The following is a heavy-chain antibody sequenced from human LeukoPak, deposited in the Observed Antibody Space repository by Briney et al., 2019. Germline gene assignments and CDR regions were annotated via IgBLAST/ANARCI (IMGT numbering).Heavy chain of an antibody. D-gene: IGHD3-22*01. V-gene: IGHV4-59*01. CDR3: ARGIVVVNYYYYYGMDV. J-gene: IGHJ6*02. CDR1: GGSISSYY. Sequence: SETLSLTCTVSGGSISSYYWSWIRQPPGKGLEWIGYIYYSGSTNYNPSLKSRVTISVNTSKNQFSLKLSSVTAADTAVYYCARGIVVVNYYYYYGMDVWGQGTTVTVSS. CDR2: IYYSGST.